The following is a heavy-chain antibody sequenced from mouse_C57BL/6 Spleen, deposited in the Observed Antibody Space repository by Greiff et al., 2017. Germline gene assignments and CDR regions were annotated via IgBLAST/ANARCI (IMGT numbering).Heavy chain of an antibody. D-gene: IGHD2-2*01. CDR3: TRRDYGYDGFDY. V-gene: IGHV1-15*01. CDR2: IDPETGGT. CDR1: GYTFTDYE. Sequence: VKLMESGAELVRPGASVTLSCKASGYTFTDYEMHWVKQTPVHGLEWIGAIDPETGGTAYNQKFKGKAILTADKSSSTAYMELRSLTSEDSAVYYCTRRDYGYDGFDYWGQGTTLTVSS. J-gene: IGHJ2*01.